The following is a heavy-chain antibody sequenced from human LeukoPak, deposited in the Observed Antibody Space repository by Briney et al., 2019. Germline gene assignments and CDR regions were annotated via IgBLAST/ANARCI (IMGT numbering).Heavy chain of an antibody. J-gene: IGHJ4*02. CDR2: IYYSGST. CDR3: ARLGIGVVPSAMLGDYYFDY. V-gene: IGHV4-59*08. Sequence: SETLSLTCTVSGGSISSYYWSWIRQPPGKGLERIGYIYYSGSTKYNPSLKSRVTISVDTSKSQFSLKLTSVTAADTAVYYCARLGIGVVPSAMLGDYYFDYWGQGTLVTVSS. CDR1: GGSISSYY. D-gene: IGHD2-2*01.